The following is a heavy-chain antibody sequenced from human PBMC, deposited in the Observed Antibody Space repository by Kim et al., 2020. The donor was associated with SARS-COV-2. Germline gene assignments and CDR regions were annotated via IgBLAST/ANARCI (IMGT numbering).Heavy chain of an antibody. D-gene: IGHD1-26*01. J-gene: IGHJ4*02. V-gene: IGHV3-23*01. Sequence: GGSLRLSCAASGFTFNSNAMSWVRQAPGKGLEWVSAISGSGGSTYYADSVKGRFTISRDNSKNTLYLQMNSLRAEDTAVYYCAKEGATIKRLDSDSRWGQGTLVTVSS. CDR1: GFTFNSNA. CDR3: AKEGATIKRLDSDSR. CDR2: ISGSGGST.